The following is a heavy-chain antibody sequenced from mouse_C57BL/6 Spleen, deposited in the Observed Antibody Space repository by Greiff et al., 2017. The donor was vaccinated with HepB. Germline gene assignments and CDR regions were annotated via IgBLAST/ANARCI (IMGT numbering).Heavy chain of an antibody. Sequence: VQLQQPGAELVKPGASVKLSCKASGYTFTSYWMQWVKQRPGQGLEWIREIDPSDSYTNYNQKFKGKATLTVDTSSSTAYMQLSSLTSEDSAVYYCAREGTTVVAKGYAMDYWGQGTSVTVSS. CDR1: GYTFTSYW. J-gene: IGHJ4*01. V-gene: IGHV1-50*01. CDR2: IDPSDSYT. D-gene: IGHD1-1*01. CDR3: AREGTTVVAKGYAMDY.